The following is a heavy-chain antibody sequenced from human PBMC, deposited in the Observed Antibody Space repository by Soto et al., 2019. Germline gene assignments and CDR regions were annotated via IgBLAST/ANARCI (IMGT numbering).Heavy chain of an antibody. Sequence: VQLVQSGAEVKKPGSSVKVSCKASGFTFSSYAMSWVRQAPGKGLEWVSGISSSGGSTYYADSVKGRFTISRDNSKNTLFLRMNRPRVEDTAVYYCMRPAPRGRHYFYFGMDVWGQGTTVTVSS. CDR3: MRPAPRGRHYFYFGMDV. CDR1: GFTFSSYA. J-gene: IGHJ6*02. V-gene: IGHV3-23*04. D-gene: IGHD3-10*01. CDR2: ISSSGGST.